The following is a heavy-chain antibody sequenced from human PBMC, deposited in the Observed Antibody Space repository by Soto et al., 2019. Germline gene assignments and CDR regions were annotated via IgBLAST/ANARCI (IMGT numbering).Heavy chain of an antibody. V-gene: IGHV4-4*02. Sequence: QMQLQESGPGLVKPSETLSLTCAVSSASIISEQRWSWVRQPPGKGLEWIGEIHHSGSTNNNPSRRXRXTXSXDKSKNQISLNLNSVTAADTAVYYCARSFGWYAIDQWGQGTLVIVSS. J-gene: IGHJ4*02. CDR3: ARSFGWYAIDQ. CDR1: SASIISEQR. D-gene: IGHD6-19*01. CDR2: IHHSGST.